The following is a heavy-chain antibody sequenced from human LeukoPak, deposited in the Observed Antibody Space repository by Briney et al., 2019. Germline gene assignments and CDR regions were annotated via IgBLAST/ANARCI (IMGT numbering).Heavy chain of an antibody. J-gene: IGHJ5*02. Sequence: SETLFLTCTGSGGSISSYYWTLIRQSARKGLEWIGRINTSGSTNYNPSLRSRVTMSVNTSKNQFSLNLTSVTAADTAVYSCAREGGDPRWLDPWGQGTLVTVSS. CDR2: INTSGST. CDR3: AREGGDPRWLDP. D-gene: IGHD6-25*01. V-gene: IGHV4-4*07. CDR1: GGSISSYY.